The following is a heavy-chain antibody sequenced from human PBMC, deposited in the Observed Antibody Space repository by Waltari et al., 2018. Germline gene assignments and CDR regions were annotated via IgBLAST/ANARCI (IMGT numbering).Heavy chain of an antibody. CDR2: IIPIFGTA. V-gene: IGHV1-69*01. J-gene: IGHJ4*02. CDR1: GGTFSSYA. Sequence: QVQLVQSGAEVKKPGSSVKVSCKASGGTFSSYAISWVRQAPGQGLDWMGAIIPIFGTANDAQKFQVRVTITADESTSTASMELSSLRSEDTSVYYWATSTHPGDYWGQGTLVTVSS. D-gene: IGHD1-1*01. CDR3: ATSTHPGDY.